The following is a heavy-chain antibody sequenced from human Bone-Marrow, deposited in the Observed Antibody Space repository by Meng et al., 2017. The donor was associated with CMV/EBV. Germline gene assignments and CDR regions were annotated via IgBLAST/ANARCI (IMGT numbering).Heavy chain of an antibody. J-gene: IGHJ4*02. Sequence: GESLKISCAASGFTFDDYAMSWVRQAPGKGLEWVSVIYSGGSSTYYADSVKGRFTISRDNSKNTLYLQMNSLRAEDTAVYYCAKDTPIHDSSGSTPYFDYWGQGTLVTVSS. CDR2: IYSGGSST. D-gene: IGHD3-22*01. CDR3: AKDTPIHDSSGSTPYFDY. V-gene: IGHV3-23*03. CDR1: GFTFDDYA.